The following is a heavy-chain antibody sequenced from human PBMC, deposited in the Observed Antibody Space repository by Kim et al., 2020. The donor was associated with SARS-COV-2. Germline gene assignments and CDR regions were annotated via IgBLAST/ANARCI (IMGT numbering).Heavy chain of an antibody. D-gene: IGHD3-10*01. V-gene: IGHV1-24*01. J-gene: IGHJ4*02. CDR2: FDPEDGET. Sequence: ASVKFSCKVSGYTLTELSMHWVRQAPGKGLEWMGGFDPEDGETIYAQKFQGRVTMTEDTSTDTAYMELSSLRSEDTAVYYCATEYYGSGSYSYFDYWGQGTLVTVSS. CDR3: ATEYYGSGSYSYFDY. CDR1: GYTLTELS.